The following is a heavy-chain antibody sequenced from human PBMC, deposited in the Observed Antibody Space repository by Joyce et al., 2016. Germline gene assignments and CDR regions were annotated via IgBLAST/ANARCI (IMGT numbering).Heavy chain of an antibody. CDR2: INPNNGDT. J-gene: IGHJ4*02. D-gene: IGHD1-26*01. CDR1: GFPFPAYH. CDR3: ARDNSGFDD. V-gene: IGHV1-2*02. Sequence: QVQLVQSGAELKKPGASVKVSCKASGFPFPAYHLHWGRQAPGQGLQWLGWINPNNGDTSVAQKFRGRVVLTRDTPMTTVYMDLSGLRSDDTAIYYCARDNSGFDDWGQGTLVSVSS.